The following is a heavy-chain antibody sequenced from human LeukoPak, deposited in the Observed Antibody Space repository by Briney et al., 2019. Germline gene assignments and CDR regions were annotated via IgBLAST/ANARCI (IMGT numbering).Heavy chain of an antibody. V-gene: IGHV3-43*02. D-gene: IGHD1-26*01. CDR1: GFTFDDYA. CDR2: ISGDGGST. Sequence: GGSLRLSCAASGFTFDDYAMHWVRQAPGKGLEWVSLISGDGGSTYYADSVKGRFTISRDNAKNSLYLQMNSLRAEDTAVYYCARDSGSRTFDYWGQGTLVTVSS. CDR3: ARDSGSRTFDY. J-gene: IGHJ4*02.